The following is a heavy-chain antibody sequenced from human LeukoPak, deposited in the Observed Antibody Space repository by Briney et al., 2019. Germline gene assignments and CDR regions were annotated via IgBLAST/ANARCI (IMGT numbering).Heavy chain of an antibody. J-gene: IGHJ5*02. CDR3: ARDPGGRFDP. CDR2: INPNTGGT. CDR1: GYTFTDYY. Sequence: ASVKVSCKASGYTFTDYYIHWVRQAPGQGLEWMGRINPNTGGTNYAQKFQGRVTMTRDTSISTAYMELSGLRSDDTAVYYCARDPGGRFDPWGQGTLVTVSS. V-gene: IGHV1-2*06.